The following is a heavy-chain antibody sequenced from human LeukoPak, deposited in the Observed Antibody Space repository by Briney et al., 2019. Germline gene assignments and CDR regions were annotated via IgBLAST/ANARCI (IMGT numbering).Heavy chain of an antibody. V-gene: IGHV1-18*04. CDR1: GYTFTSYG. J-gene: IGHJ4*02. D-gene: IGHD2-15*01. CDR2: ISAYNGNT. CDR3: ARDGPHYCSGGSCYSDY. Sequence: ASVKVSCKASGYTFTSYGISWVRQAPGQGLEWMGWISAYNGNTNYAQKLQGRVTITTDTSTSTAYMELRSLRSDDTAVYYCARDGPHYCSGGSCYSDYWGQGTLVTVSS.